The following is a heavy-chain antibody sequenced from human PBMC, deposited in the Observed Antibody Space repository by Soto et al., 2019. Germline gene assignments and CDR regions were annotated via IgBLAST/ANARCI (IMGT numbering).Heavy chain of an antibody. V-gene: IGHV4-34*01. CDR2: INHTKTT. Sequence: QVRLQVRCPGLLTPSETLSVSCAVDGGPFGCFRLSWVRQLPGKGLEWVGEINHTKTTRIRPSLTYRLSMAVNTHTREFSLNLTSVTDSDTAVYFCARGSGDSSGYYPYAMDVWGQGITVIVSS. J-gene: IGHJ6*02. D-gene: IGHD3-22*01. CDR1: GGPFGCFR. CDR3: ARGSGDSSGYYPYAMDV.